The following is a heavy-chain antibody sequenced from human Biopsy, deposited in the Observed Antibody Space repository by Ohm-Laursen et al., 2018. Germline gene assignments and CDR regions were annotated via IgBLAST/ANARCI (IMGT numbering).Heavy chain of an antibody. J-gene: IGHJ4*02. D-gene: IGHD3-16*01. V-gene: IGHV3-66*01. CDR2: IHGSGRT. CDR3: AGAGGHSF. Sequence: GSLRLSCAAPGFTFHSYAMNWVRQAPGKGLEWVSMIHGSGRTDCADSVKGRFTVSRDNSKDTVYLQMNALRVDDTAMYYCAGAGGHSFWGQGALVTVSS. CDR1: GFTFHSYA.